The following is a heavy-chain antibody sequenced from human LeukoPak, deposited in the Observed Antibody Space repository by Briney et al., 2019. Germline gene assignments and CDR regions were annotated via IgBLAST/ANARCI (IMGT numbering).Heavy chain of an antibody. V-gene: IGHV7-4-1*02. CDR2: INTYTGDP. J-gene: IGHJ6*02. Sequence: ASVKVSCMTSGYTFTDYGIHWVRQAPGQGLEWMGWINTYTGDPTYAQAFTGRFVFSLDTSVSTAYLQISSLKADDTAVFYCARDGSTNWYYYYGLDVWGQGTAVTVSS. CDR3: ARDGSTNWYYYYGLDV. CDR1: GYTFTDYG. D-gene: IGHD1-1*01.